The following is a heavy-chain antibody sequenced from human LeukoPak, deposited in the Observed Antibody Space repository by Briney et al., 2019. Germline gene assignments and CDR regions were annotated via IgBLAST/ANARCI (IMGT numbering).Heavy chain of an antibody. D-gene: IGHD3-16*01. J-gene: IGHJ3*02. V-gene: IGHV3-74*01. Sequence: GSLRLSCAASGFTFSSYWMHWVRQAPGKGLVWVSRINSDGSGTTYADSVKSRFTISRDNAKNTLYLQMSSLRVEDTAVYYCANGYTSTYYNALDIRGQGTMVTVSS. CDR1: GFTFSSYW. CDR3: ANGYTSTYYNALDI. CDR2: INSDGSGT.